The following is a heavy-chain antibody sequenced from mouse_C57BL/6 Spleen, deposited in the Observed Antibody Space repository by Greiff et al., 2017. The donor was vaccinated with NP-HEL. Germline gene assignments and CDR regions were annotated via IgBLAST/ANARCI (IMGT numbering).Heavy chain of an antibody. Sequence: EVNVVESGGGLVKPGGSLKLSCAASGFTFSDYGMHWVRQAPEKGLEWVAYISSGSSTIYSADTVKGRFTISRDNAKNTLFLQMTSLRSEDTAMYYCARRGGFYDGYSYYFDYWGQGTTLTVSS. V-gene: IGHV5-17*01. D-gene: IGHD2-3*01. J-gene: IGHJ2*01. CDR2: ISSGSSTI. CDR3: ARRGGFYDGYSYYFDY. CDR1: GFTFSDYG.